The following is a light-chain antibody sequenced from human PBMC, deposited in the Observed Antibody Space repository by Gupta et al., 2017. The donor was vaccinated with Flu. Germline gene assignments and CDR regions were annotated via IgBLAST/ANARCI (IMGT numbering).Light chain of an antibody. J-gene: IGLJ3*02. Sequence: QSVLTQPPSASGTPGQRVTISCSGSSSNIGSNTVNWYPQLPGTAPKLLIYSNNQRPSGVPDRFSGSKSGTSDSLAISGRQSEDEADYYCAAWEDSLNGWVFGGGTKLTV. V-gene: IGLV1-44*01. CDR2: SNN. CDR3: AAWEDSLNGWV. CDR1: SSNIGSNT.